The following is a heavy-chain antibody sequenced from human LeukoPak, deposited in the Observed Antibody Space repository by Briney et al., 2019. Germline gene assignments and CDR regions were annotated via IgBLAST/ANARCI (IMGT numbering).Heavy chain of an antibody. CDR3: ARGYCGGDCYVDY. V-gene: IGHV4-31*03. CDR2: IYYSGST. CDR1: GDSISSGGNY. Sequence: PSETLSLTCTVSGDSISSGGNYWSWIRQHPGKGLVWIGYIYYSGSTYYNSSLKSRVTMSVDTSKNQFSLRLSSVTAADTAVYYCARGYCGGDCYVDYWGQGTLVTVSS. D-gene: IGHD2-21*02. J-gene: IGHJ4*02.